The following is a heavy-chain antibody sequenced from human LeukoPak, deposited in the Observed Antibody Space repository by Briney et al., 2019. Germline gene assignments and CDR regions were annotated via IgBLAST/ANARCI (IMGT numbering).Heavy chain of an antibody. CDR2: ISSGNNI. D-gene: IGHD3-10*01. Sequence: PGGSLRLSCGASGFTFSNYNMNWVRQAPGKGLEWVSSISSGNNIFYADSVEGRFTISRDNAKNALYLQMNSLRAEDTAVYYCALFYYGSGNYGSNAFDVWGQGTMVTVSS. CDR1: GFTFSNYN. CDR3: ALFYYGSGNYGSNAFDV. V-gene: IGHV3-69-1*01. J-gene: IGHJ3*01.